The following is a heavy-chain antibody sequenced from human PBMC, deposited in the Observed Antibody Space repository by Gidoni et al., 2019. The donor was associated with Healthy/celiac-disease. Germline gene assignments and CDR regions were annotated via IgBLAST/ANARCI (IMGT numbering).Heavy chain of an antibody. CDR1: GFTFTSSA. Sequence: QMQLVQSGPEVKKPGTSVKVSCKASGFTFTSSAVQWVRQARGQRLEWIGWIVVGSGNTNYVQKFQERVTITRDMSTSTAYMELSSLRSEDTAVYYCAADSGDYAGSFDYWGQGTLVTVSS. V-gene: IGHV1-58*01. CDR2: IVVGSGNT. J-gene: IGHJ4*02. D-gene: IGHD4-17*01. CDR3: AADSGDYAGSFDY.